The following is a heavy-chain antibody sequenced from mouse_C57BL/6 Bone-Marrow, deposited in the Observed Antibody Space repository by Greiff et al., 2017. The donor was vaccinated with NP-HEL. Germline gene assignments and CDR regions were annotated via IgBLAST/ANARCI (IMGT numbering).Heavy chain of an antibody. J-gene: IGHJ4*01. CDR1: GYTFTSYW. D-gene: IGHD2-3*01. V-gene: IGHV1-64*01. CDR3: ARWLLPSYAMDY. Sequence: QVQLQQPGAELVKPGASVKLSCKASGYTFTSYWMHWVKQRPGQGLEWIGMIHPNSGSTNYNEKFKSKATLTVDKSSSTAYMQLSSLTSEDSAVYYCARWLLPSYAMDYWGQGTSVTVSS. CDR2: IHPNSGST.